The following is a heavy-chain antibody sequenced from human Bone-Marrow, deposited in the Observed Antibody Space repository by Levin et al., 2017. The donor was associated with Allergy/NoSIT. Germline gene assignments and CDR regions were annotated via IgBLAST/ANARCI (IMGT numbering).Heavy chain of an antibody. V-gene: IGHV1-2*06. CDR2: INPNSGGT. CDR3: ARVNSLSDAFDI. D-gene: IGHD2-21*01. J-gene: IGHJ3*02. Sequence: ASVKVSCKASGYTFTGYYMHWVRQAPGQGLEWMGRINPNSGGTNYAQKFQGRVTMTRDTSISTAYMELSRLRSDDTAVYYCARVNSLSDAFDIWGQGTMVTVSS. CDR1: GYTFTGYY.